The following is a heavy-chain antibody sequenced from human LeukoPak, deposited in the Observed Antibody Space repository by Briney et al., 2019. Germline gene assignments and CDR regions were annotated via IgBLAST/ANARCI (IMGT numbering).Heavy chain of an antibody. V-gene: IGHV5-51*01. Sequence: GESLKISCKASGYSFTTYWIGWVRQMPGKGLEWMGIIYPSDSDTRYSPSFQGQVTISVDRSISTAYLQWSSLKASDTAMYYCAREGVAGTSGWLDPWGQGTLVTVSS. J-gene: IGHJ5*02. CDR1: GYSFTTYW. CDR2: IYPSDSDT. CDR3: AREGVAGTSGWLDP. D-gene: IGHD6-19*01.